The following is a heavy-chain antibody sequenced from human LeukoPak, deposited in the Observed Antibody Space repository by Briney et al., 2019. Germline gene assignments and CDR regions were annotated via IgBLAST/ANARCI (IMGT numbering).Heavy chain of an antibody. D-gene: IGHD5-24*01. V-gene: IGHV1-8*03. J-gene: IGHJ6*03. Sequence: ASVKASCKASGYTFTSYDINWVRQATGQGLEWMGWMNPNSGNTGYAQKFQVRVTITRNTSISTAYMELSSLRSEDTAVYYCARTHGYYYYYYMDVWGKGTTVTVSS. CDR2: MNPNSGNT. CDR1: GYTFTSYD. CDR3: ARTHGYYYYYYMDV.